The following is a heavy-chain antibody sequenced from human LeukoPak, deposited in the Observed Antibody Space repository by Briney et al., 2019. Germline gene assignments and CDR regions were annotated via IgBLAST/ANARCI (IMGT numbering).Heavy chain of an antibody. V-gene: IGHV1-58*02. CDR2: IVVGSGNT. CDR3: AAASGSAISGYLRYYFDY. D-gene: IGHD3-22*01. CDR1: GFTFTSSA. Sequence: SVKVSCKAPGFTFTSSAMQWVRQARGQRLEWIGWIVVGSGNTNYAQKFQERVTITRDMSTSTAYMELSSPRSEDTAVYYCAAASGSAISGYLRYYFDYWGQGTLVTVSS. J-gene: IGHJ4*02.